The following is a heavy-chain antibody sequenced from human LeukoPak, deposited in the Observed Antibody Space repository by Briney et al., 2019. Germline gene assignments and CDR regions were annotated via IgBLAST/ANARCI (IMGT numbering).Heavy chain of an antibody. J-gene: IGHJ6*03. Sequence: PGGSLRLSCSASGFTFNTYWMSWVRQAPGKGLEWVANIKQDGSEKYYVDYVKGRFTNSKDNANNSLYLQMNGLRAEDTAVYYCGRDPSSSVYYYYYMDVWVKGTTVTVCS. D-gene: IGHD6-6*01. CDR1: GFTFNTYW. CDR3: GRDPSSSVYYYYYMDV. CDR2: IKQDGSEK. V-gene: IGHV3-7*01.